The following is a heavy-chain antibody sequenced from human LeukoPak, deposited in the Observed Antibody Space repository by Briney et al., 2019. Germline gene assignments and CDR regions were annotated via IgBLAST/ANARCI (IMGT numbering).Heavy chain of an antibody. CDR2: IKQDGSEK. J-gene: IGHJ3*02. CDR1: GFTFSRYW. D-gene: IGHD5-24*01. V-gene: IGHV3-7*01. Sequence: GGSLRLSCAASGFTFSRYWMTWVRQAPGKGLEWVASIKQDGSEKYYVDSVKGRFTVSRDNAKNSVYVQMNRLRVEDTAIYYCARDADLGATISGAFDIWGQGRKVTVPS. CDR3: ARDADLGATISGAFDI.